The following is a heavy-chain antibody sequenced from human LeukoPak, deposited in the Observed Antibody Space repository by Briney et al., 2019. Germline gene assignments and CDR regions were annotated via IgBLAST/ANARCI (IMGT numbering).Heavy chain of an antibody. V-gene: IGHV4-34*01. CDR3: ARGPGIAVAGSYWFGP. CDR2: INHSGST. D-gene: IGHD6-19*01. J-gene: IGHJ5*02. Sequence: SETLSLTCAGYGGSFSGYYWRWIRQPPGKGLEGVGEINHSGSTNYNPSLKRRVTISVDTSTNPFSLKLRSVTAADTAVYYCARGPGIAVAGSYWFGPWGQGTLVTVSS. CDR1: GGSFSGYY.